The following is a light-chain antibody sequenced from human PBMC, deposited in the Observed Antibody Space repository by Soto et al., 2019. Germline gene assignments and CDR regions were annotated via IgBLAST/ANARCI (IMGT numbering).Light chain of an antibody. CDR2: GAS. J-gene: IGKJ5*01. V-gene: IGKV3-15*01. CDR1: QSVSSY. Sequence: EIVLTQSPSTLSLSPGERATLSCMASQSVSSYLAWYQQKPGQAPRLLIYGASTRATGIPARFSGGGSGTEFTLTISSLQSEDFAVYYCQQYNSWPPITFGQGTRLEI. CDR3: QQYNSWPPIT.